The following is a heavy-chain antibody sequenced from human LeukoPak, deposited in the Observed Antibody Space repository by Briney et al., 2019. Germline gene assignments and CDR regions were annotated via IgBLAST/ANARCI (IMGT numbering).Heavy chain of an antibody. V-gene: IGHV4-59*12. CDR2: IYYSGST. CDR3: ARVDGDYYYMDI. Sequence: SETLSLTCTVSGGSISSYYWSWIRQPPGKGLEWIGYIYYSGSTNYNPSLKSRVTISVDTSKNQFSLKLRSVTAADAAVYYCARVDGDYYYMDIWGKGTTVTVSS. D-gene: IGHD4-17*01. J-gene: IGHJ6*03. CDR1: GGSISSYY.